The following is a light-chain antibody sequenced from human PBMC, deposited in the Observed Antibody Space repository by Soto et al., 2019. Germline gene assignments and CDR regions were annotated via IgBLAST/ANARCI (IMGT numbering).Light chain of an antibody. Sequence: IVMTQSPATLSVSPGERATLSCKASRRVGTYLAWYQQKPDQAPKLLIHGASTRAAGVPARFSGGGSATEFTLTISSLQSEDFAIYHGQQYDNLPPWTFGQGTKVEIK. J-gene: IGKJ1*01. CDR2: GAS. CDR3: QQYDNLPPWT. V-gene: IGKV3-15*01. CDR1: RRVGTY.